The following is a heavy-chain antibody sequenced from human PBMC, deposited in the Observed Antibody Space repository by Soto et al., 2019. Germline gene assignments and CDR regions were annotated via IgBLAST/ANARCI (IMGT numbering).Heavy chain of an antibody. CDR3: ARERDGSSWSSAESLQY. V-gene: IGHV1-18*01. CDR2: ISTYNANT. CDR1: GYIFRTYG. Sequence: ASVKGSCKASGYIFRTYGIRWVRHAPGPGLEWMGWISTYNANTYYAQKFQGRVTMTADTSTSTAYMELRSLRSDDTAVFYCARERDGSSWSSAESLQYWGQGTLVTVSS. J-gene: IGHJ1*01. D-gene: IGHD6-13*01.